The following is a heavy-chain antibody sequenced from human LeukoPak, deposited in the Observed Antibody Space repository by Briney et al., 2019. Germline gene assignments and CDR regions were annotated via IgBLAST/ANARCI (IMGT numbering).Heavy chain of an antibody. CDR2: IYTSGST. CDR1: GYSISSGYY. Sequence: PSETLSLTCAVSGYSISSGYYWSWIRQPAGKGLEWIGRIYTSGSTNYNASLKSRFTISVDTAKNSLSLKLSTLTAADTAVYNWARAVWFYCSSNSCPPPPAAFDIWGQGTMVTVSS. D-gene: IGHD2-2*01. J-gene: IGHJ3*02. CDR3: ARAVWFYCSSNSCPPPPAAFDI. V-gene: IGHV4-4*07.